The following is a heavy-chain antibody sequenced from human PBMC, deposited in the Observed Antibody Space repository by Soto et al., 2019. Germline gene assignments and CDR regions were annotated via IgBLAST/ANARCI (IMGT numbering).Heavy chain of an antibody. CDR3: GRDTTYDSSGYYYNWFAP. V-gene: IGHV4-34*01. Sequence: SETLSLTCAVYGGSFSGYYWSWIRQPPGKGLQWIGEINHSGSTNCNPSLKSRVTISVDTSKNQFSLKLSSVTAADTAVYYCGRDTTYDSSGYYYNWFAPWGQGPLVTVSS. CDR1: GGSFSGYY. CDR2: INHSGST. J-gene: IGHJ5*02. D-gene: IGHD3-22*01.